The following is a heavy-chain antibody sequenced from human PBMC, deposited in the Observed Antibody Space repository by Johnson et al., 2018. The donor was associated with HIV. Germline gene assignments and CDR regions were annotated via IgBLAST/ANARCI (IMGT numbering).Heavy chain of an antibody. CDR3: ARNSPLGQGFDI. J-gene: IGHJ3*02. V-gene: IGHV3-7*01. D-gene: IGHD7-27*01. CDR2: ITHGGNHK. CDR1: EFPFSSHC. Sequence: EVQLVESGGGLLQPGGSLRLSCAASEFPFSSHCMNWVRQAPGKGLEWAAHITHGGNHKYYADSVKGRFTISRDNAKKLLYLQMDSLRAEDTAVYYCARNSPLGQGFDIWGRGTVVTVSS.